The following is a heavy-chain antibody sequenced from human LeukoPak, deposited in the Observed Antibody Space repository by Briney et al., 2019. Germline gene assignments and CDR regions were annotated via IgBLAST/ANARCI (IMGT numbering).Heavy chain of an antibody. J-gene: IGHJ4*02. CDR3: AKTFTNPSPDY. Sequence: GASVKVSCKASGGTFSSYAMSWVRQAPGKGLEWVSAISGSGGSTYYADSVKGRFTISRDNSKNTLYLQMNSLRAEDTAVYYCAKTFTNPSPDYWGQGTLVTVSS. CDR2: ISGSGGST. V-gene: IGHV3-23*01. D-gene: IGHD2-2*01. CDR1: GGTFSSYA.